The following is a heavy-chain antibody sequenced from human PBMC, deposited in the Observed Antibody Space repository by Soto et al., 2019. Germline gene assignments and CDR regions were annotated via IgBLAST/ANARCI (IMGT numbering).Heavy chain of an antibody. D-gene: IGHD2-2*01. CDR2: ISYDGSNK. CDR3: ARDHPAAAEVYYYGMDV. Sequence: GGSLRLSCAASGFTFSSYAMHWVRQAPGKGLEWVAVISYDGSNKYYADSVKGRFTTSRDNSKNTLYLQMNSLRAEDTAVYYCARDHPAAAEVYYYGMDVWGQGTTVTVSS. J-gene: IGHJ6*02. CDR1: GFTFSSYA. V-gene: IGHV3-30-3*01.